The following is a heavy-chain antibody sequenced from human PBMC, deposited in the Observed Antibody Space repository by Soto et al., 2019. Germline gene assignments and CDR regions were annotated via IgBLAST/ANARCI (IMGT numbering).Heavy chain of an antibody. Sequence: SETLSLTCTVSGGSISSGGYYWSWIRQHPGKGLEWIGYIYYSGSTYYNPSLKSRVTISVDTSKYQFFLKLSSVTAADTAVYYCASSDYYGSGVDYWGQGTLVTVSS. D-gene: IGHD3-10*01. V-gene: IGHV4-31*03. CDR3: ASSDYYGSGVDY. J-gene: IGHJ4*02. CDR1: GGSISSGGYY. CDR2: IYYSGST.